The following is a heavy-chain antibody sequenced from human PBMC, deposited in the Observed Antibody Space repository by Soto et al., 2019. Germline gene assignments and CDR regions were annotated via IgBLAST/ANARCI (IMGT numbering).Heavy chain of an antibody. Sequence: GGSLRLSCAASGFTFSSYAMHWVREAPGKGLEWVAVISYDGSNKYYADSVKGRFTISRDNSKNTLYLQMNSLRAEDTAVYYCARGKYELPPGGWFDPWGQGTLVTVSS. J-gene: IGHJ5*02. CDR3: ARGKYELPPGGWFDP. CDR1: GFTFSSYA. CDR2: ISYDGSNK. V-gene: IGHV3-30-3*01. D-gene: IGHD2-2*01.